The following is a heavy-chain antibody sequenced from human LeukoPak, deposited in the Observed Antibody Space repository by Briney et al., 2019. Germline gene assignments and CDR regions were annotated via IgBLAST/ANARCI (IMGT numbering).Heavy chain of an antibody. CDR2: IYYSGST. CDR1: GGSISSYY. D-gene: IGHD3-22*01. CDR3: ARELNYYDSSGYFSFDT. J-gene: IGHJ3*02. Sequence: SETLSLTCTVSGGSISSYYWSWIRQPPGKGLEWIGYIYYSGSTNYNPSLKSRVTISVDTSKNQFSLKLSSVTAADTAVYYCARELNYYDSSGYFSFDTWGQGTMVTVSS. V-gene: IGHV4-59*01.